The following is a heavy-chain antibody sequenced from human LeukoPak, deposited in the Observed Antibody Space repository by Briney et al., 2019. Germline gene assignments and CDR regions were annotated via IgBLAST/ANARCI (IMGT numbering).Heavy chain of an antibody. CDR3: ARDVGEVTGTHFDY. D-gene: IGHD6-19*01. J-gene: IGHJ4*02. CDR2: IYYSGST. Sequence: SETLSLTCTVSGGFINSHYGSWIRQPPGKGLEWIGYIYYSGSTNYNPSLKSRVTISLDTSENQFSLNLSSVTPADTALYFCARDVGEVTGTHFDYWGQGTLVTVSS. V-gene: IGHV4-59*11. CDR1: GGFINSHY.